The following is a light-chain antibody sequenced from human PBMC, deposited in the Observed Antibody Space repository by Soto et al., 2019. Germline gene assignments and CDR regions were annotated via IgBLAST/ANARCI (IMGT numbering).Light chain of an antibody. CDR2: AAS. Sequence: DIQMTQSPSSLSASVGDRVTITCRASQSISSYLNWYQQKPGKAPKLLIYAASSLQSGVPSRFSCSGSGTDFTLTISSLQPEDFATYYCQQSYSTPQPFGHGTKLEI. V-gene: IGKV1-39*01. J-gene: IGKJ2*01. CDR3: QQSYSTPQP. CDR1: QSISSY.